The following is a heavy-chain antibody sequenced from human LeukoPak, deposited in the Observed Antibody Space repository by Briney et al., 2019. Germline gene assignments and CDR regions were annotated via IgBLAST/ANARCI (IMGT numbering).Heavy chain of an antibody. CDR3: ARYHADSVAGFDP. Sequence: PGGSLRLSCAASGFTLSDHYMAWVRQAPGKGLEWVSVIYTGGSTHYADSVKDRFTISRDNSKSTLYLQMNSLTVEDTAVYYCARYHADSVAGFDPWGQGTQVTVSS. J-gene: IGHJ5*02. CDR1: GFTLSDHY. D-gene: IGHD4-17*01. V-gene: IGHV3-66*01. CDR2: IYTGGST.